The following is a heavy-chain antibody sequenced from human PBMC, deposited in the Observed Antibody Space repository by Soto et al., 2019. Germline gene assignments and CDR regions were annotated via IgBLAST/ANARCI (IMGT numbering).Heavy chain of an antibody. D-gene: IGHD1-26*01. J-gene: IGHJ4*02. V-gene: IGHV1-18*01. CDR3: ARDRGSGSYYLGPFYFDY. CDR2: ITPYTGNT. CDR1: GYTFTDYG. Sequence: ASVKVSCKASGYTFTDYGFSWVRQAPGQGPEWMGWITPYTGNTKFPQKLQGRVTMTTDRFTSTAYMELKSLTFDDTAVYYCARDRGSGSYYLGPFYFDYWGQGTLVTVSS.